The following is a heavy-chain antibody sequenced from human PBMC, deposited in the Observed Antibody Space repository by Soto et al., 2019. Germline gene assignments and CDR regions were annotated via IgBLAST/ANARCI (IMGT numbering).Heavy chain of an antibody. CDR1: GYTLTELS. V-gene: IGHV1-24*01. Sequence: GESLKISCKVSGYTLTELSMHWVRQAPGKGLEWMGGFDPEDGETIYAQKFQGRVTMTEDTSTDTAYMELSSLRSEDTAVYYCATVTPIAARPRFDYWGQGTLVTVSS. D-gene: IGHD6-6*01. CDR2: FDPEDGET. CDR3: ATVTPIAARPRFDY. J-gene: IGHJ4*02.